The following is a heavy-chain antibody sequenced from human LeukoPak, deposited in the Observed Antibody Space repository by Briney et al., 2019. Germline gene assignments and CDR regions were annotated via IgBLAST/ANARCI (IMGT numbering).Heavy chain of an antibody. CDR2: ISSSGSTI. CDR1: GFTFSDYY. Sequence: PGGSLRLSCAASGFTFSDYYMSWIRQAPGKGLEWVSYISSSGSTIYYADSVKGRFTISRDNAKNSLYLQMNSLRAEDTAVYYCARVYTVKKETLRNPRWYFDLWGRGTLVTVSS. V-gene: IGHV3-11*04. J-gene: IGHJ2*01. D-gene: IGHD4-17*01. CDR3: ARVYTVKKETLRNPRWYFDL.